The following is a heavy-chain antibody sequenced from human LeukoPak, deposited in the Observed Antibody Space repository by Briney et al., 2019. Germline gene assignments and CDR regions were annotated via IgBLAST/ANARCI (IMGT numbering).Heavy chain of an antibody. CDR3: AKVASGYGTSFDY. CDR2: ISWNSGSI. V-gene: IGHV3-9*01. J-gene: IGHJ4*02. Sequence: WIRQPPGKGLEWVSGISWNSGSIGYADSVKGRFTISRDNAKNSLYLQMNSLRAEDTALYYCAKVASGYGTSFDYWGQGTLVTVSS. D-gene: IGHD5-12*01.